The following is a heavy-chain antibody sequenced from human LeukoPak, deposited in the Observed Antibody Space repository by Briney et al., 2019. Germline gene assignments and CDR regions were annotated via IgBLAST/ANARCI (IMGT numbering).Heavy chain of an antibody. J-gene: IGHJ3*01. Sequence: PGGSLRLSCAGSGFTFNNYDMNWVRQAPGKGLEWVSLISTSGVGTYYADSVKGRFTISRDNSKSSLYLQMNSLRADDTAIYYCAKDAGSRAFDVWGQGTMVTVSS. D-gene: IGHD3-10*01. CDR1: GFTFNNYD. V-gene: IGHV3-23*01. CDR3: AKDAGSRAFDV. CDR2: ISTSGVGT.